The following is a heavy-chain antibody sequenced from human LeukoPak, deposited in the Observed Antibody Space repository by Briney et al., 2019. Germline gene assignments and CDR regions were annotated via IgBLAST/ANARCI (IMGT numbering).Heavy chain of an antibody. J-gene: IGHJ4*02. CDR1: GFTFSSYA. V-gene: IGHV3-9*01. CDR2: ISWNSGSI. D-gene: IGHD6-6*01. CDR3: AKAKYSSSSGGYFDY. Sequence: GGSLRLSCAASGFTFSSYAMHWVRQAPGKGLEWVSGISWNSGSIGYADSVKGRFTISRDNAKNSLYLQMNSLRAEDTALYYCAKAKYSSSSGGYFDYWGQGTLVTVSS.